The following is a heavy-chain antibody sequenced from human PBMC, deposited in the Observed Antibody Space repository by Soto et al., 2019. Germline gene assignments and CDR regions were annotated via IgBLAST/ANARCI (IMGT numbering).Heavy chain of an antibody. D-gene: IGHD2-2*01. Sequence: PGGSLRLSCAASGFTFSSYAMNWVRQAPGKGLEWVSAIGTNSDTYYADSVKGRFTISRDNFKTTLYLQMNSLRAEDTAPFYGAQKYHATRPFDYWGQGTLVNVSS. CDR1: GFTFSSYA. CDR2: IGTNSDT. J-gene: IGHJ4*02. CDR3: AQKYHATRPFDY. V-gene: IGHV3-23*01.